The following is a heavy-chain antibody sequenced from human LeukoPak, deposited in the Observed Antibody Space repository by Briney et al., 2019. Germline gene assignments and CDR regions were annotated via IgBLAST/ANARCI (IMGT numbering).Heavy chain of an antibody. J-gene: IGHJ4*02. CDR3: AKAYGSGRSFFDY. V-gene: IGHV3-48*03. D-gene: IGHD3-10*01. Sequence: GGSLRLSCAASGFTFSSYEMNWVRQAPGKGLEWVSYISSSGSTIYYADSVKGRFTISRDNSKNTLYLQMNSLRAEDTALYYCAKAYGSGRSFFDYWGQGTLVTVSS. CDR2: ISSSGSTI. CDR1: GFTFSSYE.